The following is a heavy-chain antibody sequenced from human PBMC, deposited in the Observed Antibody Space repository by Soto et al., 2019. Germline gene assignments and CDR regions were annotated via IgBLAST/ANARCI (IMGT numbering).Heavy chain of an antibody. CDR3: AKYSYGSYYYYYGMDV. CDR2: ISGSGGST. V-gene: IGHV3-23*04. J-gene: IGHJ6*02. D-gene: IGHD5-18*01. CDR1: GFTFSSYA. Sequence: VQLVESGGGMVQPGRSLRLSCAASGFTFSSYAMSWVRQAPGKGLEWVSAISGSGGSTYYADSVKGRFTISRDNSKNTLYLQMNSLRAEDTAVYYCAKYSYGSYYYYYGMDVWGQGTTVTVSS.